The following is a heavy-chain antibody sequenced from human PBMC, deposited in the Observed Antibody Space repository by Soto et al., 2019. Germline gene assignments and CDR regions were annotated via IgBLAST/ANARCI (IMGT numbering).Heavy chain of an antibody. V-gene: IGHV1-3*01. Sequence: ASVKVSCKASGYTFTSYAMHWVRQAPGQRLEWMGWINAGNGNTKYSQKFQGRVTITRDTSASTAYMELSSLRSEDTAVYYCARVCSSTSCLQGDYYYYYMDVWGKGTTVTVSS. CDR1: GYTFTSYA. CDR3: ARVCSSTSCLQGDYYYYYMDV. J-gene: IGHJ6*03. D-gene: IGHD2-2*01. CDR2: INAGNGNT.